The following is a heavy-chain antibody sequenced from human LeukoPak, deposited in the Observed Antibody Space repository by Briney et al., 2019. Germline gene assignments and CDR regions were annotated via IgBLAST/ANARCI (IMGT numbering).Heavy chain of an antibody. D-gene: IGHD5-24*01. CDR1: GFTFSSYW. V-gene: IGHV3-7*05. Sequence: QPGGSLRLSCAASGFTFSSYWMSWVRQAPGKGLEWVANIKRDGSEKYYVDSVKGRLTISRDNAENSLYLQMNSLRAEDTAVYYCVREAGPIDGYNVNYFDCWGQGTLVTVSS. CDR3: VREAGPIDGYNVNYFDC. J-gene: IGHJ4*02. CDR2: IKRDGSEK.